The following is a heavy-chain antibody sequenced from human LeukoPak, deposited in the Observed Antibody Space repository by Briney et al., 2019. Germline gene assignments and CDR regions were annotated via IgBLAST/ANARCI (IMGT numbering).Heavy chain of an antibody. CDR3: TRDIDYYYGSGSYYNYYGMDV. V-gene: IGHV3-73*01. D-gene: IGHD3-10*01. Sequence: GGSLKLSCAASGFTFSGSAMHWVRRASGKGLEWVGRIRSEANSYATAYAASVKGRFTISRDDSKNTAYLQMNSLKTEDTAVYYCTRDIDYYYGSGSYYNYYGMDVWGQGTTVTVSS. CDR1: GFTFSGSA. J-gene: IGHJ6*02. CDR2: IRSEANSYAT.